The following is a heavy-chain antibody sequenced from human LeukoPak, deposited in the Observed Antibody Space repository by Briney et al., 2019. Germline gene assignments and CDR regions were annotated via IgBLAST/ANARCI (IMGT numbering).Heavy chain of an antibody. D-gene: IGHD6-19*01. J-gene: IGHJ4*02. V-gene: IGHV3-66*01. CDR2: IYSGGST. CDR3: ARDTAVAGIDY. CDR1: GFTVSSNY. Sequence: GGSLRLSCAASGFTVSSNYMSWVRQAPGKGLEWVSVIYSGGSTYYADSVKGRFTISRDNSKNTLYLQMSSLRAEDTAVYYCARDTAVAGIDYWGQGTLVTVSS.